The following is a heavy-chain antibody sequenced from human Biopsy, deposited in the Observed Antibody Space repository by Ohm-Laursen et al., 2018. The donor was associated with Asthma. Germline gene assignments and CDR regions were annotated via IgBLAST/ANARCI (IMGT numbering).Heavy chain of an antibody. CDR3: ARAVSSSSYWYFDL. Sequence: SETLSLTCIVSGDAMSTSGSYWGRIRQSPGKGLEWIGSIYYSGRTYYNPSLEGRVTISADTSKNHFALKVTSVTAADTAVYYCARAVSSSSYWYFDLWGRGDLVTVSS. CDR2: IYYSGRT. V-gene: IGHV4-39*02. CDR1: GDAMSTSGSY. J-gene: IGHJ2*01. D-gene: IGHD6-6*01.